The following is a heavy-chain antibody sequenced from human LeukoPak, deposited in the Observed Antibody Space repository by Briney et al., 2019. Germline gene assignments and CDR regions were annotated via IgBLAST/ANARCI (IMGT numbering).Heavy chain of an antibody. CDR2: INHSGST. D-gene: IGHD4-17*01. J-gene: IGHJ5*02. CDR3: ARAPPDYGDYPGWFDP. V-gene: IGHV4-34*01. CDR1: GGSFSGYY. Sequence: PSETLSLTCAVYGGSFSGYYWSWIRQPPGKGLEWIGEINHSGSTNYNPSLKSRVTISVDTSKNQFSLKLSSVTAADTAVYYCARAPPDYGDYPGWFDPWGQGTLVTVSS.